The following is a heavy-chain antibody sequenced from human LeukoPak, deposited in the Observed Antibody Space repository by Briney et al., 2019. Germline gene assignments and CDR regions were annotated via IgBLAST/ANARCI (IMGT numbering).Heavy chain of an antibody. V-gene: IGHV3-23*01. D-gene: IGHD3-10*01. CDR3: ANHRSAFEF. J-gene: IGHJ4*02. CDR1: GLTLSTFG. CDR2: ISGSASGH. Sequence: GGSLRLSCAASGLTLSTFGMSGIRQSPGKGLEWVSAISGSASGHIPKYADSVKGRFTISRDNYKNTLYLQMNSLRVEDTAVYYCANHRSAFEFWGQGTLVTVSS.